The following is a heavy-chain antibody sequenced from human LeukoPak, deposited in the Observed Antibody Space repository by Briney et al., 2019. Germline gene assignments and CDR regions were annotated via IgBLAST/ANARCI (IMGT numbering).Heavy chain of an antibody. V-gene: IGHV4-59*12. CDR1: GGSISSYY. J-gene: IGHJ4*02. CDR2: IYYSGST. CDR3: ARSTGTTEGYFDY. Sequence: PSETLSLTCTVSGGSISSYYWSWIRQPPGKGLEWIGYIYYSGSTNYNPSLKSRVTISVDTSKNQFSLKLSSVTAADTAVYYCARSTGTTEGYFDYWGQGTLVTVSS. D-gene: IGHD1-1*01.